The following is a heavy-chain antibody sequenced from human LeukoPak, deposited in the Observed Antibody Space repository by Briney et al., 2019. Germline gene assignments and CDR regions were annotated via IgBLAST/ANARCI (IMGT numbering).Heavy chain of an antibody. J-gene: IGHJ6*02. V-gene: IGHV3-30*02. CDR2: SRYDGSTE. D-gene: IGHD3-10*01. CDR1: GFSFDSYG. CDR3: AIETMVRVRQLKYGVDV. Sequence: GGSLRLSCAASGFSFDSYGMHWVRQAPGKGLEWVAGSRYDGSTEDYAGSVKGRFTIFRDTSKNTVFLEVDSLRAEDTAVYYCAIETMVRVRQLKYGVDVWGQGTTVTVSS.